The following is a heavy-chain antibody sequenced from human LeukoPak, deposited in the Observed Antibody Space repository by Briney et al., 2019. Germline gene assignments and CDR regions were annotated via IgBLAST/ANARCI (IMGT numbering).Heavy chain of an antibody. J-gene: IGHJ4*02. CDR2: INPNSGGT. CDR3: ATWGTRDY. D-gene: IGHD1-1*01. V-gene: IGHV1-2*02. CDR1: GYRFSGHY. Sequence: ASVKVSCKAAGYRFSGHYMHWVRQAPGQGLEWMGWINPNSGGTNYAQKFQGRVSMTRDTSISTAYMELSRLRSDDTAVYYCATWGTRDYWGQGTLVTVSS.